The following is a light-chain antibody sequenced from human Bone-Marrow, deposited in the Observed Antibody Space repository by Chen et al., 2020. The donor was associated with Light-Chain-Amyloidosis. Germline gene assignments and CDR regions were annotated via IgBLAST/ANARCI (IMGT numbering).Light chain of an antibody. CDR3: QSADSSGTYEVI. V-gene: IGLV3-25*03. CDR1: DLPTKY. CDR2: RDS. J-gene: IGLJ2*01. Sequence: SYELTQPPSVSVSPGQTARITCSGDDLPTKYAYWYQQKPGQAPVLVIHRDSGKPSGSSERFSGASSGTTAKLTISGVQAEDEADYHCQSADSSGTYEVIVGGGTKLTVL.